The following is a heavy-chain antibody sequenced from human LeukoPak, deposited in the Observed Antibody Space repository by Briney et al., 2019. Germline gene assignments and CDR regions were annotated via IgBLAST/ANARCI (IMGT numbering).Heavy chain of an antibody. V-gene: IGHV3-21*01. CDR2: ISSISYI. CDR3: ARDQYGGYELDY. Sequence: GGSLRLSCAASGFTFSSYSMNWVRQAPGKGLEWVSSISSISYIYYADSVKGRFTISRDTAKNSLYLQMNSLRAEDTAVYYCARDQYGGYELDYWGQGTLVTVSS. CDR1: GFTFSSYS. J-gene: IGHJ4*02. D-gene: IGHD5-12*01.